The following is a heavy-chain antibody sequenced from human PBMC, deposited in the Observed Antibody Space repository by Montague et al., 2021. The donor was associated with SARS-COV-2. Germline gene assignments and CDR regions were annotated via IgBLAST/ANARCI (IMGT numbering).Heavy chain of an antibody. CDR2: IYYSGST. CDR3: ARDKVYGSGRGPREGRYYYYYYGMDV. CDR1: GGSISSGGYY. V-gene: IGHV4-31*03. D-gene: IGHD3-10*01. J-gene: IGHJ6*02. Sequence: TLSLTYTVSGGSISSGGYYWSWIRQHPGKGLEWIGYIYYSGSTYYNPSLKSRVTISVDTSKNQFSLKLSSVTAADTAVYYCARDKVYGSGRGPREGRYYYYYYGMDVWGQGTTVTVSS.